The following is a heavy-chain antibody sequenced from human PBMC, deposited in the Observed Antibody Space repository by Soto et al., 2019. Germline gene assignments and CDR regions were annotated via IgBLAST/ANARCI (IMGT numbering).Heavy chain of an antibody. Sequence: PGESLKISCKGSGYSFTSYWIGWVRQMPGKGLEWMGIIYPGDSDTRYSPSFQGQVTISADKSISTAYLQWSSLKASDTAMYYCAGHGTQGDCNGGSCYRDQIDYWGQGTLVTVSS. D-gene: IGHD2-15*01. J-gene: IGHJ4*02. CDR3: AGHGTQGDCNGGSCYRDQIDY. CDR1: GYSFTSYW. V-gene: IGHV5-51*01. CDR2: IYPGDSDT.